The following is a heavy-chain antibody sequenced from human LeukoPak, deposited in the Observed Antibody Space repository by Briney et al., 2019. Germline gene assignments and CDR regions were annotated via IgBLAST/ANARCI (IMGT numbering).Heavy chain of an antibody. D-gene: IGHD1-26*01. J-gene: IGHJ4*02. CDR1: GGSISSYY. V-gene: IGHV4-4*07. CDR2: FYISGNT. CDR3: ARHIVGAYFDY. Sequence: SETLSLTCTVSGGSISSYYWNWIRQPAGKGLEWIGRFYISGNTNYNPSLKSRVTISADTSKNQFSLKMNSVTAADTAVYFCARHIVGAYFDYWGLGTLVTVSS.